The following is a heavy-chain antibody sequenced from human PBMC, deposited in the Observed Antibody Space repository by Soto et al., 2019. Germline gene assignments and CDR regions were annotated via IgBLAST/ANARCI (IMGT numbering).Heavy chain of an antibody. J-gene: IGHJ6*02. D-gene: IGHD3-10*01. V-gene: IGHV4-31*03. CDR1: GGSISSGGYY. Sequence: SETLSLTCTVSGGSISSGGYYWSWIRQHPGKGLEWIGYIYYSGSTYYNPSLKSRVTISVDTSRNQFYLRLNSVTAADTAVYYCASSAGHPGDFFYYNGMDVWGQGTTVTVSS. CDR2: IYYSGST. CDR3: ASSAGHPGDFFYYNGMDV.